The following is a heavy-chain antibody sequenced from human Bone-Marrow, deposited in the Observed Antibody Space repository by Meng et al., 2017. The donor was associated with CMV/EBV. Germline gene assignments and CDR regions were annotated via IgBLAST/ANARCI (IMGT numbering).Heavy chain of an antibody. CDR3: ARVYVGDYDFWSGYWDYYFDY. Sequence: GSRRPSCTVSGGSISSYYWSWIRQPPGKGLEWIGYIYYSGSTNYNPSLKSRVTISVDTSKNQFSLKLSSVTAADTAVYYCARVYVGDYDFWSGYWDYYFDYWGQGTLVTVSS. CDR1: GGSISSYY. CDR2: IYYSGST. V-gene: IGHV4-59*01. J-gene: IGHJ4*02. D-gene: IGHD3-3*01.